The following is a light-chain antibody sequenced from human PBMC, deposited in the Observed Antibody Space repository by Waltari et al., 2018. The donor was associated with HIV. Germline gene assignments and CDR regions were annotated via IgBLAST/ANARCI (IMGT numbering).Light chain of an antibody. CDR3: NSRDSSGNLWV. Sequence: SSELTQDPAVSVALGQTVRITCQGDSLRSYYASWYQQKPGQAPVLVIYGKNNRPSGIPDRFSGSSSGSTASLTITVAQAEDEADYYCNSRDSSGNLWVFGTGTKVTVL. CDR2: GKN. CDR1: SLRSYY. V-gene: IGLV3-19*01. J-gene: IGLJ1*01.